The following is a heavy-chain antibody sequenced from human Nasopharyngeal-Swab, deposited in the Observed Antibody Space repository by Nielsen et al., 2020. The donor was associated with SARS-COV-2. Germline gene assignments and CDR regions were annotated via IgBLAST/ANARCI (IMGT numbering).Heavy chain of an antibody. Sequence: GGSLRLSCAASGFTVSSNYMSWVRQAPGKGLEWVSVFYTSGDTYYAVSVKGRFTISRDSSKNTLSLQMNSLRAEDTAVYYCARGRSGHYFDYWGQGTLVTVSS. CDR3: ARGRSGHYFDY. D-gene: IGHD3-10*01. CDR2: FYTSGDT. CDR1: GFTVSSNY. V-gene: IGHV3-53*01. J-gene: IGHJ4*02.